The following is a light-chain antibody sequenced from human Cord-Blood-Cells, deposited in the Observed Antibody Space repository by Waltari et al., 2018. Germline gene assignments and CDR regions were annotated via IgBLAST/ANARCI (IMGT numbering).Light chain of an antibody. CDR1: QSISSY. CDR2: AAS. Sequence: LQMTQSPSSLSASVGDRVTITCRASQSISSYLHWYQQKPGKAPKPLIYAASSLQSGVPSRFSGSGSGTDFTLTISSLQPEDFATYYCQQSYSTPYSFGQGTKLEIK. J-gene: IGKJ2*03. V-gene: IGKV1-39*01. CDR3: QQSYSTPYS.